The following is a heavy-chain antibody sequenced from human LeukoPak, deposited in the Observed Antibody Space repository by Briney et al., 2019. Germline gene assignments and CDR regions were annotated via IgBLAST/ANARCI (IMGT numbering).Heavy chain of an antibody. CDR1: GFTFSNYW. V-gene: IGHV3-7*01. Sequence: PGGSLRLSCAATGFTFSNYWMSWFRQAPGKGLEWVANIKYDGREKQYVDSVKGRFTISRDNAKNSLFMQMNSLRAEDTAVYYCARYLNRGPEDFWGQGTLVTVSS. CDR2: IKYDGREK. CDR3: ARYLNRGPEDF. D-gene: IGHD2/OR15-2a*01. J-gene: IGHJ4*02.